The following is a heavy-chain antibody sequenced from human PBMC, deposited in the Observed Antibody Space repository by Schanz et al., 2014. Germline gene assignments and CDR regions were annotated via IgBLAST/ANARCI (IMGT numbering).Heavy chain of an antibody. J-gene: IGHJ6*02. CDR2: INPRGGST. Sequence: QVQLVQSGAEVKKPGASVKVSCKASGYTFTRYYIHWVRQAPGQGLEWMGIINPRGGSTTYAQKFQGRATMTSDTSTSTVYMELSSLRSEETAVYYCARNYGGHSEESDRYGMDVWGQGTTVTVSS. CDR1: GYTFTRYY. V-gene: IGHV1-46*01. CDR3: ARNYGGHSEESDRYGMDV. D-gene: IGHD4-17*01.